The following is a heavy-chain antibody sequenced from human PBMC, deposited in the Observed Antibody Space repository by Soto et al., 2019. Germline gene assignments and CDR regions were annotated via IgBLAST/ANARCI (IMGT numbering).Heavy chain of an antibody. CDR1: GYNFTSYW. J-gene: IGHJ4*02. CDR2: IYPGDSGT. CDR3: ATQQQLALFDY. V-gene: IGHV5-51*01. D-gene: IGHD6-13*01. Sequence: PGESLKISCNASGYNFTSYWIGWVRQMPGKGLEGMGIIYPGDSGTRYSPSSQGQVTISADKSISTAYLQWSSLKASDTAMYYCATQQQLALFDYWGQGTLVTVSS.